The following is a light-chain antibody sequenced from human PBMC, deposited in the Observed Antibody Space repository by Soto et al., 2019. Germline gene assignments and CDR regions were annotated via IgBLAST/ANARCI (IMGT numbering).Light chain of an antibody. CDR1: DDIINS. CDR3: KQYDILPIT. Sequence: DIQVTQSPSSLSASVGDRVTVTCEASDDIINSLNLYEQKPGKARKLLIQDASILHTGVPSRFSGGGSGTDFTFTITSLQPEDIATYYCKQYDILPITFGGGTKVDIK. V-gene: IGKV1-33*01. J-gene: IGKJ4*01. CDR2: DAS.